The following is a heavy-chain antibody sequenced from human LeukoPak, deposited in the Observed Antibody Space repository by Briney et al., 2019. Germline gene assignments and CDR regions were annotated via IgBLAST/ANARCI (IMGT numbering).Heavy chain of an antibody. CDR1: GFTVSSNY. J-gene: IGHJ6*02. V-gene: IGHV3-66*01. CDR2: IYSGGST. CDR3: ARGAYCSSTSCYEGLYYYYGMDV. Sequence: GGSLRLSCAASGFTVSSNYMSWVRQAPGKGLEWVSVIYSGGSTYYADSVKGRFTISRDNSKNTLYLQMNSLRAEDTAVYYCARGAYCSSTSCYEGLYYYYGMDVWGQGTTVTVSS. D-gene: IGHD2-2*01.